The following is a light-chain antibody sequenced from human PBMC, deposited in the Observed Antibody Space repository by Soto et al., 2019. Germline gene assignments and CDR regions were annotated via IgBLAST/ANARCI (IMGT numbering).Light chain of an antibody. CDR2: KAS. J-gene: IGKJ1*01. CDR1: QSISNW. Sequence: DIQMSRSPSTLSASGAGRARTTCRASQSISNWLAWHQQKPGKVPKILIYKASSLESGVPSRFSGSGSGTDFTLTISSLHPDDFATYYCQQYNSYSEAFGQGTKVDIK. V-gene: IGKV1-5*03. CDR3: QQYNSYSEA.